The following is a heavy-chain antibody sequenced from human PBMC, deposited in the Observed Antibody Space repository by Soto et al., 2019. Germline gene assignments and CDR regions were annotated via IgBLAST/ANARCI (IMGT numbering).Heavy chain of an antibody. D-gene: IGHD3-22*01. Sequence: QVQLVESGGCVVQPGRSLRLSCAASGFTFSNYGMHWVRQAPGKGLGWVAHISYNGDNKYYADSVKGRFTISRDNTKNTLYLQMNSLRAEDSAVYYCAKDLHSSVWAAYNFDYWGQGTLVTVSS. V-gene: IGHV3-30*18. CDR2: ISYNGDNK. J-gene: IGHJ4*02. CDR1: GFTFSNYG. CDR3: AKDLHSSVWAAYNFDY.